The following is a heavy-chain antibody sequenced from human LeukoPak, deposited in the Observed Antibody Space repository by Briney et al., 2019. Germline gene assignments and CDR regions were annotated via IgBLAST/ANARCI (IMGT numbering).Heavy chain of an antibody. Sequence: HPGGSLRLSCRASGFTFSNYAMSWVRQAPGKGLEWVAVVSYDGNQEHYADSVKGRFTISRDNAKNTLYLQSNSLRPEDTAVYYCARDGAWRDSSGYYPYWGQGTLVTVSS. D-gene: IGHD3-22*01. CDR3: ARDGAWRDSSGYYPY. CDR2: VSYDGNQE. J-gene: IGHJ4*02. V-gene: IGHV3-30*04. CDR1: GFTFSNYA.